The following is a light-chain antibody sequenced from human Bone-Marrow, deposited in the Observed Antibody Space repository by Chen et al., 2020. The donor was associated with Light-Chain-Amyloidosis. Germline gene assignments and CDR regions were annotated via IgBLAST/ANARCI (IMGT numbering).Light chain of an antibody. Sequence: QSALTQPASVSGSPGQSITISCTGTSSDVGSYNLVSWYQQHPGKAPKFMIYEVNKRPSGGSNRFSGSKSGNTASLTISGLQAEDEADYYCCSYAGSSTLVFGGGTKVTVL. CDR3: CSYAGSSTLV. J-gene: IGLJ3*02. CDR2: EVN. CDR1: SSDVGSYNL. V-gene: IGLV2-23*02.